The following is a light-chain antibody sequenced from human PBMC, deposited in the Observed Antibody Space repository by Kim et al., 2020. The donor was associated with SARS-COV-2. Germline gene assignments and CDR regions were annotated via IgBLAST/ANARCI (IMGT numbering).Light chain of an antibody. Sequence: VSPGQTASITCSGDKLGDKYACWYQQKPGQSPVLVIYQDSKRPSGIPERFSGYNSGNTATLTISGTQAMDEADYYCQAWDSSTSWVFGGGTQLTVL. V-gene: IGLV3-1*01. CDR1: KLGDKY. CDR2: QDS. CDR3: QAWDSSTSWV. J-gene: IGLJ3*02.